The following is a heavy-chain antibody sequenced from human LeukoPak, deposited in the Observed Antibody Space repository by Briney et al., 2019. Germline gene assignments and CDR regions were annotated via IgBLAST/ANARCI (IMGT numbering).Heavy chain of an antibody. CDR2: ISTYNGNT. D-gene: IGHD5-12*01. V-gene: IGHV1-18*04. CDR1: GYNFDRYG. J-gene: IGHJ4*02. Sequence: ASVKVSCKGSGYNFDRYGVNWVRQAPGQGLEWVGWISTYNGNTFYAQKFEGRVSMTTDTSTNTVYMELSSLRSEDTAVYYCAVIGGYDSFDYWGQGTLVTVSS. CDR3: AVIGGYDSFDY.